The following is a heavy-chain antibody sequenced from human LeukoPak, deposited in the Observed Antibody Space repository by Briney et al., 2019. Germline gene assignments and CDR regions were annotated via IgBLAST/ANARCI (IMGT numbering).Heavy chain of an antibody. CDR2: TKYDGSST. CDR1: GFTFSSYW. J-gene: IGHJ3*02. D-gene: IGHD4-17*01. Sequence: GGSLRLSCEASGFTFSSYWMHWVRQAPGEGLVWVSRTKYDGSSTSYADSVKGRFTISRDNAKNMVFLQMNSLRGEDTAVYYCARESVTTNPRQSDAFDIWGQGTMVTVSS. CDR3: ARESVTTNPRQSDAFDI. V-gene: IGHV3-74*01.